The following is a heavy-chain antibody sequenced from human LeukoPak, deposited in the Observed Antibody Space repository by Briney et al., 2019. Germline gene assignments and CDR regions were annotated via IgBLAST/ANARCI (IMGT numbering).Heavy chain of an antibody. CDR1: GFTFSSYA. CDR2: ISGSGGST. Sequence: PGGSLRLSCTASGFTFSSYAMSWVRQAPGKGLEWVSAISGSGGSTYYVDSVKGRFTISRDNSKNTLYLQMNSLRAEDTAVYYCAKDGIAVAGTDYWGQGTLVTVSS. D-gene: IGHD6-19*01. V-gene: IGHV3-23*01. J-gene: IGHJ4*02. CDR3: AKDGIAVAGTDY.